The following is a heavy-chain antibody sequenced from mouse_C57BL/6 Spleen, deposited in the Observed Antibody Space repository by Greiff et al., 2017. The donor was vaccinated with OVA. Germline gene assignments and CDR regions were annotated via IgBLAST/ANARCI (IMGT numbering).Heavy chain of an antibody. D-gene: IGHD1-1*01. CDR2: INYDGSST. J-gene: IGHJ1*03. CDR3: ARGVLRGYFGV. Sequence: EVKLVESEGGLVQPGSSMKLSCTASGFTFSDYYMAWVRQVPEKGLEWVANINYDGSSTYYLDSLKSRFIISRDNAKNILYLQMSSLKSEDTATYYCARGVLRGYFGVWGTGTTVTVSS. V-gene: IGHV5-16*01. CDR1: GFTFSDYY.